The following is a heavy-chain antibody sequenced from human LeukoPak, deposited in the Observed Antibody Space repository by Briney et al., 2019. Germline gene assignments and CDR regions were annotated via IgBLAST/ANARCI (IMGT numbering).Heavy chain of an antibody. J-gene: IGHJ6*03. CDR2: FNTTTGKP. CDR1: GYTFTNYT. D-gene: IGHD4-23*01. CDR3: ARPKLRWSTYYYMDV. Sequence: ASVKVSCKPSGYTFTNYTMNWVRQAAGHGLEWMGWFNTTTGKPTHAPGFPGRFVFSMYASVSTAYLQISSLKAEDTAVYYCARPKLRWSTYYYMDVWGKGTTVTVSS. V-gene: IGHV7-4-1*02.